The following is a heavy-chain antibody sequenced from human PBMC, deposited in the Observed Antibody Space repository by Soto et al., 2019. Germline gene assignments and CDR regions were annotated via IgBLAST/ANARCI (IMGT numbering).Heavy chain of an antibody. CDR2: INSDGSST. Sequence: EVQLVESGGGLGQPGGSLRLSCAASGFTFSTYWMYWVRQAPGKGLVWVSRINSDGSSTIYADSVKGRFTISSDNAKNTLYLQMNSLRVEDTAVYYCARGGTGAFDVWGQGTMVTVSS. J-gene: IGHJ3*01. D-gene: IGHD1-26*01. V-gene: IGHV3-74*01. CDR3: ARGGTGAFDV. CDR1: GFTFSTYW.